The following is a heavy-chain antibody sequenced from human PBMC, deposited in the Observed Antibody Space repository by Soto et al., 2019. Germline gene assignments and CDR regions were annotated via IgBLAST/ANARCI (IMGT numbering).Heavy chain of an antibody. D-gene: IGHD2-15*01. J-gene: IGHJ4*02. CDR2: INHSGST. V-gene: IGHV4-34*01. CDR1: GGSFSGYY. Sequence: PSETLSLTCAVYGGSFSGYYWSWIRQPPGKGLEWIGEINHSGSTNYNPSLKSRVTISVDTSKNQFSLKLSSVTTADTAVYYCARGEIVVVVAATSPLFREYYFHYWGQGTLVTVSS. CDR3: ARGEIVVVVAATSPLFREYYFHY.